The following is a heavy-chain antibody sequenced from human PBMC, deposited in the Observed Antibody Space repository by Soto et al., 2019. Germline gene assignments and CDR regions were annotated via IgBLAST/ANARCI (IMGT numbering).Heavy chain of an antibody. J-gene: IGHJ4*02. CDR2: ISSDGSSI. CDR3: ARVGGGGSGSYFDS. Sequence: GGSLRLSCAASGFTLSSHWIHWVRQAPGKGLVWVSRISSDGSSIVYADSVKGRFTLSRDNAKDTLYLQMNSLRDEDTAVYYCARVGGGGSGSYFDSWGQGTLVTVSS. D-gene: IGHD1-26*01. CDR1: GFTLSSHW. V-gene: IGHV3-74*01.